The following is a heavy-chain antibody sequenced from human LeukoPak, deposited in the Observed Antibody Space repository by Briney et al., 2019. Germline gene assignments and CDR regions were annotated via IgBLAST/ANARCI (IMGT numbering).Heavy chain of an antibody. D-gene: IGHD2-2*01. V-gene: IGHV3-11*01. J-gene: IGHJ4*02. Sequence: PGGSLRLSCAASGFTFSDYYLSWIRQAPGKGLGWVSYISSSGSTIYYADSVKGRFTISRDNAKNSLYLQMNSLRAEDTAVYYCAREYCSSTSCSPGGDYWGQGALVTVSS. CDR3: AREYCSSTSCSPGGDY. CDR1: GFTFSDYY. CDR2: ISSSGSTI.